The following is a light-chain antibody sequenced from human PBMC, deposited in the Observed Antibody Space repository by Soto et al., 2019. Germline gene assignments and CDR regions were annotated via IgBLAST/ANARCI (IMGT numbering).Light chain of an antibody. CDR3: SSYSSSSTPYV. Sequence: QSVLTQPASVSGSPGQSITLSCPGTSSDVGGYKYVSWYQQHPGKAPKLLIYDVSNRPSGVSNRFSGSKSGNTASLTISGLQAEDEADYYCSSYSSSSTPYVFGTGTKVTVL. V-gene: IGLV2-14*01. CDR2: DVS. J-gene: IGLJ1*01. CDR1: SSDVGGYKY.